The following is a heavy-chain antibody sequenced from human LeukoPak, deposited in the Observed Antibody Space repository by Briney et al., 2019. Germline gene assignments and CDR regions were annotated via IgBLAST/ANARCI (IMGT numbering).Heavy chain of an antibody. J-gene: IGHJ4*02. CDR1: GGSISSYY. V-gene: IGHV4-59*08. CDR3: ARSGGEFLLYY. D-gene: IGHD3-16*01. CDR2: IYYSGST. Sequence: SETLSLTCTVSGGSISSYYWSWIRQPPGKGLEWIGYIYYSGSTNYNPSLKSRVTISVDTSKNQFSLKLSSVTAADTAVYYCARSGGEFLLYYGGQEPLVTVSS.